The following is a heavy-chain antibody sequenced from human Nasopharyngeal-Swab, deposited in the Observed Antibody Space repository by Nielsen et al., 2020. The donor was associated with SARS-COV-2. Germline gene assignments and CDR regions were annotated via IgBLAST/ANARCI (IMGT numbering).Heavy chain of an antibody. CDR3: AREIWSGSFLDY. V-gene: IGHV3-11*01. D-gene: IGHD1-26*01. CDR2: ISSSGSTI. CDR1: GFAFSDYY. Sequence: GGSLRLSCAASGFAFSDYYMSWIRQAPGKGLEWVSYISSSGSTIYYADSVKGRFTISRDNAKNSLYLQMNSLRAEDTAVYYCAREIWSGSFLDYWGQGTLVTVSS. J-gene: IGHJ4*02.